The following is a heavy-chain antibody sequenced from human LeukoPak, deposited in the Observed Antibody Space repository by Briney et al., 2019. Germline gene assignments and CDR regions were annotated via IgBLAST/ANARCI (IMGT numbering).Heavy chain of an antibody. D-gene: IGHD2-15*01. V-gene: IGHV3-23*01. CDR1: GFTFSSYT. CDR2: ISGSGGST. J-gene: IGHJ4*02. Sequence: PGGSLRLSCAAPGFTFSSYTLSWVRQAPGKGLEWVAAISGSGGSTYYADSVKGRFTISRDNTKNTLYLEMDSLRAEDTAAYYCAKDYCSGGACYFFDHWGQGTLVTVSS. CDR3: AKDYCSGGACYFFDH.